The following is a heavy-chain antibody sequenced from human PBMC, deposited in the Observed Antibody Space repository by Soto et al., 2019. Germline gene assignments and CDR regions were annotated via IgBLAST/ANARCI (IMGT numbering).Heavy chain of an antibody. CDR2: IWYDGSKK. D-gene: IGHD3-3*01. Sequence: QVQVVESGGGVVQPGRSLRLSCAASGFTFSSFGMHWVRQAPGKGLEWVSLIWYDGSKKSYGDSVKGRFNISRDNSRNTGCLQMNSLRDDDTAVYYCARDASYYSLWSGYYPSRNGMDVWGQGTTVTVSS. CDR1: GFTFSSFG. J-gene: IGHJ6*02. V-gene: IGHV3-33*01. CDR3: ARDASYYSLWSGYYPSRNGMDV.